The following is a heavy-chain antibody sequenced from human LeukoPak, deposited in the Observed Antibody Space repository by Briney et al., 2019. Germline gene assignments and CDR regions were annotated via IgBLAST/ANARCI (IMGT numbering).Heavy chain of an antibody. CDR2: ISSSGSTI. V-gene: IGHV3-48*04. CDR3: ARGGAAGTGNDY. J-gene: IGHJ4*02. D-gene: IGHD6-13*01. CDR1: GFTFSTYW. Sequence: PGGSLRLSCAASGFTFSTYWMTWVRQAPGKGLEWVSYISSSGSTIYYADSVKGRFTISRDNAKNSLYLQMNSLRAEDTAVYYCARGGAAGTGNDYWGQGTLVTVSS.